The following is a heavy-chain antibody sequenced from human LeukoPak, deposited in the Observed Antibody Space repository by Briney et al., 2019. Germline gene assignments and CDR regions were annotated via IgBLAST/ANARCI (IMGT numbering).Heavy chain of an antibody. D-gene: IGHD1-1*01. V-gene: IGHV3-30*02. CDR3: AKDPGTTTRFDY. CDR1: GFTFSSYG. CDR2: IRYDGSNK. Sequence: QTGGSLRLSCAASGFTFSSYGMHWVRQAPGKGLEWVAFIRYDGSNKYYADSVKGRFTISRDNSKNTLCLQMNSLRAEDTAVYYCAKDPGTTTRFDYWGQGTLVTVSS. J-gene: IGHJ4*02.